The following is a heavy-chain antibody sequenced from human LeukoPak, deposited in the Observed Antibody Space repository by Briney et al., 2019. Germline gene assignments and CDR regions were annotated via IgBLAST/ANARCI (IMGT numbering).Heavy chain of an antibody. CDR1: GFTFSSSA. D-gene: IGHD6-6*01. CDR3: ARGGPRIAARPYYFDY. V-gene: IGHV3-23*01. J-gene: IGHJ4*02. CDR2: ISNNGGYT. Sequence: GGSLRLSCAASGFTFSSSAMSWVRQAPGKGLEWVSAISNNGGYTYYADSVQGRFTISRDNSKNTLYLQMNSLRAEDTAVYYCARGGPRIAARPYYFDYWGQGTLVTVSS.